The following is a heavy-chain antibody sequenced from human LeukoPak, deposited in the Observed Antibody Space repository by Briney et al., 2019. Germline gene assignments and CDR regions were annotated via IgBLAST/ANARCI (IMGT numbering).Heavy chain of an antibody. CDR1: GFTFADYA. J-gene: IGHJ4*02. D-gene: IGHD3-3*01. V-gene: IGHV3-9*01. CDR2: ISWNSGSI. Sequence: PGGSLRLSCVASGFTFADYAIHWVRQVPGKGLEWVSGISWNSGSIGYADSVKGRFTISRDNAKNSLYLQMNSLRAEDTAVYYCAKSYYDFWSGYYQTFDYWGQGTLVTVSS. CDR3: AKSYYDFWSGYYQTFDY.